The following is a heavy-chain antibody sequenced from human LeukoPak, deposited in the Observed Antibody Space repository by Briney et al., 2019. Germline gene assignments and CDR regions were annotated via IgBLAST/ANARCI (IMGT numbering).Heavy chain of an antibody. CDR1: GGSISSSNW. V-gene: IGHV4-4*02. CDR3: ARARRDGYKNYYCYYMDV. CDR2: IYHSGST. Sequence: SGTLSLTCAVSGGSISSSNWWSWVRQPPGKGLEWIGEIYHSGSTNYNPSLKSRVTISVDKSKNQFSLKLSSVTAADTAVYYCARARRDGYKNYYCYYMDVWGKGTTVTVSS. D-gene: IGHD5-24*01. J-gene: IGHJ6*03.